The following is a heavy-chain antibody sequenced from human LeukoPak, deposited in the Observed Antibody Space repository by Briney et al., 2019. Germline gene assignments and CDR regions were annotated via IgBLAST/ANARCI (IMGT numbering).Heavy chain of an antibody. V-gene: IGHV1-2*02. CDR2: INPNSGGT. D-gene: IGHD2-2*01. CDR1: GYTFTGYY. J-gene: IGHJ4*02. Sequence: ASVKVSCKASGYTFTGYYMHWVLQAPGQGFEWMGWINPNSGGTHYAQKFQGRVTMTRDTSISTAYMELSRLTSDDTAVYYCARSRSRDCSSTSCYSYGLDYWGQGTLVTVSS. CDR3: ARSRSRDCSSTSCYSYGLDY.